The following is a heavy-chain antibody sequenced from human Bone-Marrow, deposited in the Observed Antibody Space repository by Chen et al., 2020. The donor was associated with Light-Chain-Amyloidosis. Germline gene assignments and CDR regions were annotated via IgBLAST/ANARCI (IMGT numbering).Heavy chain of an antibody. Sequence: EVQLVESGGGLLQRGGSLSLSCAASGFAFSSYAMSWVRQAPGKGLEWVSTISGSGGSRYDGDSVKGRLTISRDNSKNALFLQMNSLRAEDTAVYYCAKDISYDDILPGYPADAFDIWGQGTMVTVSS. CDR2: ISGSGGSR. D-gene: IGHD3-9*01. CDR3: AKDISYDDILPGYPADAFDI. V-gene: IGHV3-23*04. CDR1: GFAFSSYA. J-gene: IGHJ3*02.